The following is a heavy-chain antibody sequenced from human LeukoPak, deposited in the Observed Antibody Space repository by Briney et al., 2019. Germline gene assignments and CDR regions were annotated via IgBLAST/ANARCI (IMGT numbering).Heavy chain of an antibody. CDR3: ARHPYPNWNYVRRGLSTFDY. Sequence: SETLSLTCAVYGGSFSGYYWSWIRQPPGKGLEWIGEINHSGSTNYNPSLKSRVTISVDTSKNQFSLKLSSVTAADTAVYYCARHPYPNWNYVRRGLSTFDYWGQGTLVTVSS. CDR1: GGSFSGYY. CDR2: INHSGST. V-gene: IGHV4-34*01. D-gene: IGHD1-7*01. J-gene: IGHJ4*02.